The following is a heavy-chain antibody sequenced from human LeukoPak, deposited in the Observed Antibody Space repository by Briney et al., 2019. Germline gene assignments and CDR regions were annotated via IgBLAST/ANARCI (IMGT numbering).Heavy chain of an antibody. CDR1: GGSFRGYY. J-gene: IGHJ2*01. D-gene: IGHD3-22*01. CDR2: INHSGST. V-gene: IGHV4-34*01. CDR3: ARAMIVVIITTPGYFDL. Sequence: PSETLSLTCAVYGGSFRGYYWSWIRQPPGKGLEWIGEINHSGSTNYNPSLKSRVTISIDTSKNQFSLKLSSVTAADTAVYYCARAMIVVIITTPGYFDLWGRGTLVTVSS.